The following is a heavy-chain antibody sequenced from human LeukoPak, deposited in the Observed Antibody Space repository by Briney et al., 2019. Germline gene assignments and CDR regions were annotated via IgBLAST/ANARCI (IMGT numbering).Heavy chain of an antibody. V-gene: IGHV1-69*04. J-gene: IGHJ4*02. Sequence: SVEVFCEASGGTFSSYTISWVREAPGQGLEWMGRIRPIRGIANYAQKFQGRVTIPADKSTSTAYMELSSLRSEDTAVYYCARDLGYDSSGYYYKSFDYWGQGTLVTVSS. CDR3: ARDLGYDSSGYYYKSFDY. CDR2: IRPIRGIA. D-gene: IGHD3-22*01. CDR1: GGTFSSYT.